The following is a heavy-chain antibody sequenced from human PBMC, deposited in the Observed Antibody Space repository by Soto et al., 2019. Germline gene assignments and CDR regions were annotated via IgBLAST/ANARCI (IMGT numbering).Heavy chain of an antibody. D-gene: IGHD3-3*01. V-gene: IGHV3-9*01. Sequence: GGSLRLSCGGTGLNFDDFAMHWVRQAPGKGLEWVSGITWNSRALAYADSVKGRFTISRDNARNSLYLQMDSLRDEDTALYYCAKGRYDFWSPYYFDSWGQGTLVTVSS. CDR3: AKGRYDFWSPYYFDS. CDR1: GLNFDDFA. CDR2: ITWNSRAL. J-gene: IGHJ4*02.